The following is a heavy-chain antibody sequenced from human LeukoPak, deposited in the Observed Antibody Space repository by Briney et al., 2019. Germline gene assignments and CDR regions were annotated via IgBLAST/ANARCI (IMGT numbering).Heavy chain of an antibody. J-gene: IGHJ5*02. Sequence: PSETLSLTCTVSGGSISSSSYYWGWIRQPPGKGLEWIGSVYYGGSTYYNPSLKSRVSISVDTSRNQFSLNLSSVTAADTAVYYCARDYGDYWFDPWGQGTLVTVSS. V-gene: IGHV4-39*02. CDR2: VYYGGST. CDR1: GGSISSSSYY. CDR3: ARDYGDYWFDP. D-gene: IGHD4-17*01.